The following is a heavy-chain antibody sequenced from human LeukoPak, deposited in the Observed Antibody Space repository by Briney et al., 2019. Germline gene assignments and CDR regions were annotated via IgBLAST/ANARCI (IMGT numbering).Heavy chain of an antibody. CDR2: FYHSGST. V-gene: IGHV4-38-2*02. CDR3: ARDRRYSSSSGSYYYYMDV. Sequence: PSETLSLTCTVSGYSISSGYYWDWIRQPPGKGLEWIGSFYHSGSTYYNPSLKSRVTISVDTSKNQFSLKLNSVTAADTAVYYCARDRRYSSSSGSYYYYMDVWGKGTTVTVSS. CDR1: GYSISSGYY. D-gene: IGHD6-6*01. J-gene: IGHJ6*03.